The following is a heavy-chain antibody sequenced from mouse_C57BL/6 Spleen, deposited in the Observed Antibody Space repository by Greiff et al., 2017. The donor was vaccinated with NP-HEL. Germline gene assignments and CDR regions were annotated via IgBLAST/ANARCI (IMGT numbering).Heavy chain of an antibody. Sequence: EVKVVESGGGLVKPGGSLKLSCAASGFTFSSYAMSWVRQTPEKRLEWVATISDGGSYTYYPENVKGRFTISRDNAKNNLYLQMSHLKSEDTAMYYCARDSSYYGSSFGYWGQGTTLTVSS. D-gene: IGHD1-1*01. V-gene: IGHV5-4*01. CDR1: GFTFSSYA. CDR3: ARDSSYYGSSFGY. CDR2: ISDGGSYT. J-gene: IGHJ2*01.